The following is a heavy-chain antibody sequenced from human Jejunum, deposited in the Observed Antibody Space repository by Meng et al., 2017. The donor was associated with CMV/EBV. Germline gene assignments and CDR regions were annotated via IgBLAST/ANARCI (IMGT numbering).Heavy chain of an antibody. CDR1: GFPFSSYA. CDR3: ARNARGSGY. J-gene: IGHJ4*02. D-gene: IGHD3-10*01. V-gene: IGHV3-23*01. CDR2: ISGSGRDT. Sequence: SCAASGFPFSSYAISWMRQRPGQGLEWVSAISGSGRDTYYADSVKGRFTISRDNAKNSLFLQMNSLRAEDTAMYYCARNARGSGYWGQGTLVTVSS.